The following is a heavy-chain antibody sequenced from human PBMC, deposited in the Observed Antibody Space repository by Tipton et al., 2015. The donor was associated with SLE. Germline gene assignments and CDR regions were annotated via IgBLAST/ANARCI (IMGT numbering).Heavy chain of an antibody. D-gene: IGHD2-15*01. CDR3: AGAWQGYCSGGTCYVLDY. V-gene: IGHV4-59*11. Sequence: TLSLTCTVSGGSISSHYWSWIRQPPGKGLEWIGYISYSETTNYNPSLKSRVTISGDTSKNQFSLKLRSVTAADTAVYYCAGAWQGYCSGGTCYVLDYWGQGTLVTVSS. CDR2: ISYSETT. CDR1: GGSISSHY. J-gene: IGHJ4*02.